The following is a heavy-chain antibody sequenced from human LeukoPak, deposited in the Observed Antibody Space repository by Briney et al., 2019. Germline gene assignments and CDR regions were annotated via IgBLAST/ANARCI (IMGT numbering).Heavy chain of an antibody. V-gene: IGHV3-30-3*01. CDR1: GFTFSNYP. CDR3: AKASESGRGYFDS. D-gene: IGHD3-10*01. Sequence: PGRSLRLSCAASGFTFSNYPIHWVRQAPGKGLKWVSVISSDGNNKYYADSVKGRFTISRDNSMTALYLQMNSLRAEDTAVYYCAKASESGRGYFDSWGQGTLVTVSS. J-gene: IGHJ4*02. CDR2: ISSDGNNK.